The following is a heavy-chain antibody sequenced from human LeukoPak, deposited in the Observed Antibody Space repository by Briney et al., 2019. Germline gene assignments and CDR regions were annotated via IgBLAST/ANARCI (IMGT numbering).Heavy chain of an antibody. CDR3: ARGRSGSYGFFDY. CDR2: IDSDGSRI. V-gene: IGHV3-74*03. D-gene: IGHD3-10*01. CDR1: GFTFSTSW. Sequence: HPGGSQRLSCEGSGFTFSTSWMHWVRHAPGKGLVWVSRIDSDGSRITYADSVKGRFTISRDNAKNTVYLQMNSLRAEDTAVYYCARGRSGSYGFFDYWSLGNLVTVSS. J-gene: IGHJ4*02.